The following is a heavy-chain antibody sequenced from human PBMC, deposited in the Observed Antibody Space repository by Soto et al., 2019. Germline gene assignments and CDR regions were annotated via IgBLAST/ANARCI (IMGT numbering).Heavy chain of an antibody. J-gene: IGHJ6*02. CDR2: IYTSGST. V-gene: IGHV4-4*07. CDR3: ARERRYCSSTSCYADYYYYYGMDV. CDR1: GGSISSYY. D-gene: IGHD2-2*01. Sequence: QVQLQESGPGLVKPSETLSLTCTVSGGSISSYYWSWIRQPAGKGLEWIGRIYTSGSTNYNPSLKSRVPMSVDTSKNQFSLKLSSVTAADTAVYYCARERRYCSSTSCYADYYYYYGMDVWGQGTTVTVSS.